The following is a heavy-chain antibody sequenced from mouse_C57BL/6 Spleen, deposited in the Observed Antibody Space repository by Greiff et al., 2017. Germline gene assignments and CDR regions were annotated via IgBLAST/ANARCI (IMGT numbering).Heavy chain of an antibody. CDR3: ARAKRTTVVATNYWYFDV. D-gene: IGHD1-1*01. CDR2: INPSNGGT. J-gene: IGHJ1*03. Sequence: QVQLQQPGTELVKPGASVKLSCKASGYTFTSYWMHWVKQRPGQGLEWIGNINPSNGGTNYNEKFKSKATLTVDKSSSTAYMQLSSLTSEDSAVYYCARAKRTTVVATNYWYFDVWGTGTTVTVSS. CDR1: GYTFTSYW. V-gene: IGHV1-53*01.